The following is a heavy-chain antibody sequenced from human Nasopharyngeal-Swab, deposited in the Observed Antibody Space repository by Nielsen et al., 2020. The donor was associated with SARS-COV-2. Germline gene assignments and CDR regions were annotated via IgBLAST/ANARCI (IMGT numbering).Heavy chain of an antibody. CDR3: AKAGGTTVAFDS. Sequence: GGSLRLSCSASGFTFDDFTMHWVRQAPGKGLEWVSLITWDGDSTSYGDSVKGRFTMSRDNTENSLYLEMNNLRTEDTALYYCAKAGGTTVAFDSWGQGTLVTVSS. J-gene: IGHJ4*02. CDR2: ITWDGDST. D-gene: IGHD4-23*01. V-gene: IGHV3-43*01. CDR1: GFTFDDFT.